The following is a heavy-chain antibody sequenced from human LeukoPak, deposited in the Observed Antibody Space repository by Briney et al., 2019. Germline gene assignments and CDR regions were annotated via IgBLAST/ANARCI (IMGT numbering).Heavy chain of an antibody. CDR3: ARLIVGIYSGSLSWY. CDR2: IYYSGST. CDR1: GGSISSSSYY. J-gene: IGHJ4*02. V-gene: IGHV4-39*01. D-gene: IGHD1-26*01. Sequence: SETLSLTCTVSGGSISSSSYYWGWIRQPPGKGLDWIGSIYYSGSTYYNPSLKSRVTISVDTSKNQFSLKLSSVTAADTAVYYCARLIVGIYSGSLSWYWGQGTLVTVSS.